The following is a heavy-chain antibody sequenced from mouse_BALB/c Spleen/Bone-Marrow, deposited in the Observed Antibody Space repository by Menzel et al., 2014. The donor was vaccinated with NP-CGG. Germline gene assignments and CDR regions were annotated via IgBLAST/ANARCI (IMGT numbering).Heavy chain of an antibody. D-gene: IGHD2-14*01. J-gene: IGHJ2*01. V-gene: IGHV1S130*01. Sequence: VQLQQSGSVLVRPGASVKLSCKASGYTFTNSWIHRAKQRPGQGLEWIGEIHPNSGNTNFNEKFKVKATLTVDTSSSTAYVDLSSLTAEDSAVYYCARHHRYAYYFDYWGQGTTLTVSS. CDR2: IHPNSGNT. CDR1: GYTFTNSW. CDR3: ARHHRYAYYFDY.